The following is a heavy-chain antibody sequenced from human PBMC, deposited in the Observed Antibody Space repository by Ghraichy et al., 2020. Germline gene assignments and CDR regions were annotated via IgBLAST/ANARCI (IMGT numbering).Heavy chain of an antibody. V-gene: IGHV4-34*01. CDR3: ARALIAAAGPLGYYYGMDV. Sequence: SETLSLTCAVYGGSFSGYYWSWIRQPPGKGLEWIGEINHRGSTNYNPSLKSRVTISVDTSKNQFSLKLSSVTAADTAVYYCARALIAAAGPLGYYYGMDVWGQGTTVTVSS. J-gene: IGHJ6*02. CDR2: INHRGST. CDR1: GGSFSGYY. D-gene: IGHD6-13*01.